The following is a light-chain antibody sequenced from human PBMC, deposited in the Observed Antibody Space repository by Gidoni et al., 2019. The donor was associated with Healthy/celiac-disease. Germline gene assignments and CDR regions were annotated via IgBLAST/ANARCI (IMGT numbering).Light chain of an antibody. J-gene: IGLJ1*01. CDR1: SSDVGGYNY. Sequence: SALTHPASVSGSPGQSITIACTGTSSDVGGYNYVSWYQQHPGKAPKLMIYYVSNRPSGVSNRFSGSKSGNTASLTISGLQAEDEADYYCSSYTSSSTLGVFGTGTKVTVL. CDR3: SSYTSSSTLGV. CDR2: YVS. V-gene: IGLV2-14*03.